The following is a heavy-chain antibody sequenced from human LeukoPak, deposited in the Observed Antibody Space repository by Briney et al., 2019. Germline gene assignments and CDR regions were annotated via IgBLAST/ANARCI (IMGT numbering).Heavy chain of an antibody. CDR3: AIFGGYFSSGYYTIDY. J-gene: IGHJ4*02. D-gene: IGHD3-22*01. V-gene: IGHV1-2*02. Sequence: ASVKVSCKASGYTFTGYYMHWVRQAPGQGLEWMGWISPNSGGTNYAQKFQGRVTMTRDTSIGTAYMELSRLRSDDTAVYYCAIFGGYFSSGYYTIDYWGQGTLVTVSS. CDR1: GYTFTGYY. CDR2: ISPNSGGT.